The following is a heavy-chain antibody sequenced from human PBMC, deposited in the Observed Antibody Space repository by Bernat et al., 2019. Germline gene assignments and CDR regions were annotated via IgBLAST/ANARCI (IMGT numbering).Heavy chain of an antibody. D-gene: IGHD3-10*01. V-gene: IGHV4-59*01. CDR2: IYYSGST. CDR3: ARWEVSPPLYAFDI. J-gene: IGHJ3*02. CDR1: GGSISSYY. Sequence: QVQLQESGPGLVKPSETLSLTCTVSGGSISSYYWSWIRQPPGKGLEWIGYIYYSGSTNYNPSLKSRVTISVDTSKNQFSLKLSSVTAADTAVYYCARWEVSPPLYAFDIWGQGTMVTVSS.